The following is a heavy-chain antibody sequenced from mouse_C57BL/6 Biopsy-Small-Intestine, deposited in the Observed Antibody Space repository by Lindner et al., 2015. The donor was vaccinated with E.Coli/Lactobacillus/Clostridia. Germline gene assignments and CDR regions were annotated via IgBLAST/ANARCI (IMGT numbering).Heavy chain of an antibody. D-gene: IGHD1-1*01. J-gene: IGHJ4*01. V-gene: IGHV1-84*02. CDR3: ARRGYCSSTSCYFFDP. CDR1: GYTFTSYA. CDR2: INAGNGNT. Sequence: SVKVSCKASGYTFTSYAMHWVRQAPGQRLEWMGWINAGNGNTKYSQKFQGRVTITRDTSASTAYMELSSLRSEDTAVYYCARRGYCSSTSCYFFDPWGQGTLVTVSS.